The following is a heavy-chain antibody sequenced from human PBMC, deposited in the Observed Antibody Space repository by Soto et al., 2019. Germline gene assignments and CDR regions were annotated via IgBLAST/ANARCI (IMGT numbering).Heavy chain of an antibody. CDR1: GGSFNRDY. Sequence: QVQLQESGPGLVKPSETLSLICTVSGGSFNRDYWSWVRQSPGKGLEWIGNIHYSESTVYNPSLRGQTSISFDTPKNQFSLRLTSVTAADPAVYYCTRGGGWLPEDWGQGTLVTVSS. D-gene: IGHD5-12*01. V-gene: IGHV4-59*01. CDR3: TRGGGWLPED. CDR2: IHYSEST. J-gene: IGHJ1*01.